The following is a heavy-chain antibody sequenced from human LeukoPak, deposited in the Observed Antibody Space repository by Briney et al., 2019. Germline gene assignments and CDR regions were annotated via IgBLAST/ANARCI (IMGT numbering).Heavy chain of an antibody. J-gene: IGHJ4*02. D-gene: IGHD2-2*01. CDR2: IYSGGTT. V-gene: IGHV3-53*01. Sequence: GGSLRLSCAASGFIFSDHYMDWVRQAPGKGLEWVSVIYSGGTTYYTDSVKGRFTISRDKFKNTLYLQMNSLRAEDTAVYYCARDGCSTTSCYADWGQGTLVTVSS. CDR1: GFIFSDHY. CDR3: ARDGCSTTSCYAD.